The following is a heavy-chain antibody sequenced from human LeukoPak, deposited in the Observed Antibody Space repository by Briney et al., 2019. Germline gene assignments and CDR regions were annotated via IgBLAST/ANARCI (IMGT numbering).Heavy chain of an antibody. V-gene: IGHV3-23*01. CDR2: ISGSGGST. CDR3: AKGTSLINILTGYFYYFDY. D-gene: IGHD3-9*01. J-gene: IGHJ4*02. CDR1: GFPFSSYW. Sequence: PGGSLRLSCAASGFPFSSYWMSWVRQAPGKGLEWVSAISGSGGSTYYADSVKGRFTISRDNSKNTLYLQMNSLRAEDTAVYYCAKGTSLINILTGYFYYFDYWGQGTLVTVSS.